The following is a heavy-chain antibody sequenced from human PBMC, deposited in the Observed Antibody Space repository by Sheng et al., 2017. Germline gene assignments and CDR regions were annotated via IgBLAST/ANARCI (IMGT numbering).Heavy chain of an antibody. V-gene: IGHV1-69*04. D-gene: IGHD2-2*01. CDR3: ARVPAAKYYYYYMDV. CDR1: GGTFSSYA. CDR2: IIPILGIA. J-gene: IGHJ6*03. Sequence: QVQLVQSGAEVKKPGSSVKVSCKASGGTFSSYAISWVRQAPGQGLEWMGGIIPILGIANYAQKFQGRVTITADKSTSTAYMELSSLRSEDTAVYYCARVPAAKYYYYYMDVWGKGTTVTVSS.